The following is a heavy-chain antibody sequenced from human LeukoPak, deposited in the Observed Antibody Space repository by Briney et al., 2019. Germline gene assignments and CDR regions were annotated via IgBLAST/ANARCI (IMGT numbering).Heavy chain of an antibody. CDR3: AEGRYSSSWYGIDY. Sequence: SVKVSCKASGGTFSSYAISWVRQAPGQGLEWMGRIIPILGIANYAQKFQGRVTITADKSTSTAYMELSSLRSEDTAVYYCAEGRYSSSWYGIDYWGQGTLVTVSS. CDR1: GGTFSSYA. V-gene: IGHV1-69*04. J-gene: IGHJ4*02. D-gene: IGHD6-13*01. CDR2: IIPILGIA.